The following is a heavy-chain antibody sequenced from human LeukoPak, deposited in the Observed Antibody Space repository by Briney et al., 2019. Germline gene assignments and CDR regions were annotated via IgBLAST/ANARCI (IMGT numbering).Heavy chain of an antibody. Sequence: GRSLRLSCAASGFTFSSYGMHWVRQAPGKGLEWVAVIWYDGSNKYYADSVKGRFTISRDNVKNSLYLQMNSLSAEDTGVYYCARVKGSGWYEVDYWGQGTLVTVSS. CDR3: ARVKGSGWYEVDY. D-gene: IGHD6-19*01. CDR1: GFTFSSYG. CDR2: IWYDGSNK. V-gene: IGHV3-33*01. J-gene: IGHJ4*02.